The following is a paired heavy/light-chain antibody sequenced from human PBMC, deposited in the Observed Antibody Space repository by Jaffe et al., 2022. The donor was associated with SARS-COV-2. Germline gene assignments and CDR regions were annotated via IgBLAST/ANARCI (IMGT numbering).Heavy chain of an antibody. CDR2: ISIDGGST. CDR3: AREKRQRPGRTSYIYHYSLDV. D-gene: IGHD6-25*01. J-gene: IGHJ6*02. Sequence: EVQLLESGGSLVQPGRSLRLSCAASGFESDSYAMSWVRQAPGKGLEWVSSISIDGGSTYYADSVKGRFTISRDNSRNTLYVQMNSLRDEDTAVYYCAREKRQRPGRTSYIYHYSLDVWGQGTTVTVSS. V-gene: IGHV3-23*01. CDR1: GFESDSYA.
Light chain of an antibody. CDR1: QSVSSTY. V-gene: IGKV3-20*01. J-gene: IGKJ2*01. Sequence: EIVLTQSPGTLSLSPGESATLSCRASQSVSSTYLAWYQQRPGQSPRLLIYGASSRATGIPDRFSGSESGTDFTLTISRLEPDDFAVYYCQLYGSPSPMYTFGQGTKLEIK. CDR3: QLYGSPSPMYT. CDR2: GAS.